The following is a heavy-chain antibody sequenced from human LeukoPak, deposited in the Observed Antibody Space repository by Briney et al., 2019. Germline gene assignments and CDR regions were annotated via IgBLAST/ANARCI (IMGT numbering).Heavy chain of an antibody. CDR1: GFTFTDYW. CDR3: TRHYGTGFYGMDV. D-gene: IGHD3-10*01. V-gene: IGHV3-74*01. J-gene: IGHJ6*02. Sequence: GGSLRLSCAASGFTFTDYWMHWVRQAPGKGLAWVSRSNSDESSTSYADSVKGRFTISRDNAKKTVYLQMNSLRVEDTAIYYCTRHYGTGFYGMDVWGQGTTVTVSS. CDR2: SNSDESST.